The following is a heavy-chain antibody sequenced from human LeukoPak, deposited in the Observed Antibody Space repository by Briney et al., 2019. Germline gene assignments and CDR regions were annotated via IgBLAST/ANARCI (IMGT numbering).Heavy chain of an antibody. CDR3: ARGLGAAGYDY. CDR2: IDYSGST. D-gene: IGHD6-13*01. V-gene: IGHV4-59*01. Sequence: PSETLSLTCTVSGASISSYYWSWIRQPPGKGLEWIGYIDYSGSTNYNPSLKSRVIISVDTSKTQFSLKLSSVTAADTAVYYCARGLGAAGYDYWGQGTLVTVSS. CDR1: GASISSYY. J-gene: IGHJ4*02.